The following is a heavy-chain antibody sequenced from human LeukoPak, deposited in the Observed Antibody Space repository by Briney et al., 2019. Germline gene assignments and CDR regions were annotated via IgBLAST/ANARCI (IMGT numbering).Heavy chain of an antibody. CDR2: IFGSGGST. Sequence: GGSLRLSCAASGFTFSSYAMYWVRQAPGKGLEWVSGIFGSGGSTHYADSVKGRFTIYRDNSKNTVYLQMNSLRAEDTAVYYCAKTTTGYSSGRFPGWPVDYWGQGTLVTVSS. CDR3: AKTTTGYSSGRFPGWPVDY. V-gene: IGHV3-23*01. D-gene: IGHD6-19*01. J-gene: IGHJ4*02. CDR1: GFTFSSYA.